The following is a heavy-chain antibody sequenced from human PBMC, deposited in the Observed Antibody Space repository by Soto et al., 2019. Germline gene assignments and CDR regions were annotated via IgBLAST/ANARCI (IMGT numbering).Heavy chain of an antibody. CDR2: INPNSGGT. CDR1: GYTFTGYY. V-gene: IGHV1-2*04. Sequence: QVQLVQSGAEVKKPGASVKVSCKASGYTFTGYYMHWVRQAPGQGLEWMGWINPNSGGTNYAQKFQGWVTMTRDTSISTAYMELSRLRSDDTAVYYCARGRGCYYSHYGMDVWGQGTTVTVSS. CDR3: ARGRGCYYSHYGMDV. J-gene: IGHJ6*02. D-gene: IGHD3-10*01.